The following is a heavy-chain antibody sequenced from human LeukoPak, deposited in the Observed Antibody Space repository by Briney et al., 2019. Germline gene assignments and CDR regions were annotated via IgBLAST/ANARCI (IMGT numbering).Heavy chain of an antibody. J-gene: IGHJ4*02. Sequence: GASVRVSCKASGYTFNRYGVSWVGQAPGQRPGWMGWNSALIGKIDYAPKFQGRVTMNTDTSTRTAYMELSSLVSADTAVYFCARADPTNTGHEYFDYWGRGTLVTVSS. D-gene: IGHD2/OR15-2a*01. CDR1: GYTFNRYG. V-gene: IGHV1-18*01. CDR2: NSALIGKI. CDR3: ARADPTNTGHEYFDY.